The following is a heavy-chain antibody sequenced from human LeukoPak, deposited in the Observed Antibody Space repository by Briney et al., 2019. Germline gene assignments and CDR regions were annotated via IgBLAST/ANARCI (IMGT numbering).Heavy chain of an antibody. D-gene: IGHD4-11*01. CDR3: ARGPVTTVTTFRLRPNWFDP. CDR2: INHSGST. CDR1: GGSFSGYY. J-gene: IGHJ5*02. Sequence: PSETLSLTCAVYGGSFSGYYWSWIRQPPGKGLESIGEINHSGSTNYNPSLKSRVTISVDTSKNQFSLKLSSVTAADTAVYYCARGPVTTVTTFRLRPNWFDPWGQGTLVTVSS. V-gene: IGHV4-34*01.